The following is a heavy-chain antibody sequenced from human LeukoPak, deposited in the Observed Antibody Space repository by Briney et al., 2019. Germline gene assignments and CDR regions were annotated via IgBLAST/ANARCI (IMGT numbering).Heavy chain of an antibody. CDR3: ARHYSGGPQYLDY. J-gene: IGHJ4*02. Sequence: PSETLSLTCTVSGGSISSSYWTWVRQPPGKGLEWIGCIYYSGSTNYNPSLKSRVTISVDTSKNQFSLHLSSVTAADTAVYYCARHYSGGPQYLDYWGQGTLVTVSS. CDR2: IYYSGST. CDR1: GGSISSSY. V-gene: IGHV4-59*08. D-gene: IGHD6-19*01.